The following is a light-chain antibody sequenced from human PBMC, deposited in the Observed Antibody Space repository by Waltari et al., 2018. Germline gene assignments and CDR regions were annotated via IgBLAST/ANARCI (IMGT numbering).Light chain of an antibody. CDR2: GVN. Sequence: QSALTQPASVSGSPGQSITISCTGPTSDLWSYNHVSWHQHHPGKAPKLILYGVNKRPSGVSNRFSGSKSGNTASLTISGLQAEDEADYYCSSYAGRDTYVVFGGGTKLTVL. CDR1: TSDLWSYNH. J-gene: IGLJ2*01. CDR3: SSYAGRDTYVV. V-gene: IGLV2-23*02.